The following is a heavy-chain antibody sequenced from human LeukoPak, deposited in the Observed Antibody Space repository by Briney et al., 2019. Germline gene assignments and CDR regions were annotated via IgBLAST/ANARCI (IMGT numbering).Heavy chain of an antibody. D-gene: IGHD3-22*01. J-gene: IGHJ4*02. V-gene: IGHV4-4*07. CDR3: ARGSFDSSGYYVFDY. Sequence: SETLSLTCTVSGDSITRNYWSWLRQPAGKGLEWIGRIYNGGNTNYGPSLESRVTMSTGTSKNQFSLKLTSVTAADTAVYYCARGSFDSSGYYVFDYWGQGTLVTVSS. CDR1: GDSITRNY. CDR2: IYNGGNT.